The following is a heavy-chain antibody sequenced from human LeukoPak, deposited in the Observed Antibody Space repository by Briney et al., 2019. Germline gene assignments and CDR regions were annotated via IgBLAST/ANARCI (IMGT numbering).Heavy chain of an antibody. Sequence: SETLSLTCTVSGGSISSYYWSWIRQPPGKGLEWIGYIYCSGSTNYNPSLKSRVTISVDTSKNQFSLKLSSVTAADTAVYYCARHGGDYVWGSYRLSFDYWGQGTLATVSS. J-gene: IGHJ4*02. CDR1: GGSISSYY. V-gene: IGHV4-59*08. CDR3: ARHGGDYVWGSYRLSFDY. CDR2: IYCSGST. D-gene: IGHD3-16*02.